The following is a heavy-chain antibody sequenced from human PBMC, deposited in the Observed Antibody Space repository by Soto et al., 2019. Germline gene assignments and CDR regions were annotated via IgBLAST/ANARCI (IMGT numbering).Heavy chain of an antibody. CDR2: SSNSGSFT. J-gene: IGHJ4*02. CDR1: GFTFSDHY. Sequence: PGGSLRLSCAASGFTFSDHYMSWIRQAPGKGLEWIGYSSNSGSFTRYADSVKGRFSISRDNAKNSLYLQINSLRGDDTATYFCVRSGDNYNLRDDWGAGATLTVFS. V-gene: IGHV3-11*06. CDR3: VRSGDNYNLRDD. D-gene: IGHD1-1*01.